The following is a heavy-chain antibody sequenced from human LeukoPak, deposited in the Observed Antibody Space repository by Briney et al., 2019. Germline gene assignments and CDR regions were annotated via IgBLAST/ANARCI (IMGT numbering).Heavy chain of an antibody. CDR3: AREGISIAARGLFDY. J-gene: IGHJ4*02. D-gene: IGHD6-6*01. V-gene: IGHV3-21*01. CDR2: ISSSSSYI. Sequence: GGSLRLSCAASGFTFSSYSMNWVRQAPGEGLEWVSSISSSSSYIYYADSVKGRFTISRDNAKNSLYLQMNSLRAEDTAVYYCAREGISIAARGLFDYWGQGTLVTASS. CDR1: GFTFSSYS.